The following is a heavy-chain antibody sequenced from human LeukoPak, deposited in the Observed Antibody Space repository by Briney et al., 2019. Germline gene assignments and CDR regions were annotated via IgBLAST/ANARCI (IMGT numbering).Heavy chain of an antibody. CDR3: ARDPRSFNI. V-gene: IGHV3-30*03. CDR2: ISYDGSNK. CDR1: GFTFSSYG. J-gene: IGHJ3*02. D-gene: IGHD1-14*01. Sequence: GGSLRLSCAASGFTFSSYGMHWVRQAPGKGLEWVAVISYDGSNKYYADSVKGRFTISRDNSKNTLFLQMTSLRAEDTALYYCARDPRSFNIWGQGTMVTVSS.